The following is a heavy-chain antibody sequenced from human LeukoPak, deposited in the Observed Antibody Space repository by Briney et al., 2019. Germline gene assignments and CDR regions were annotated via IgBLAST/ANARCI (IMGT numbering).Heavy chain of an antibody. Sequence: GGSLRLSCTASGFTFSTYSMNWVRQAPGKGLEWVSYISSSSSTIYYADSVKGRFTISRDNAKNSLYLQMNSLRAEDTAVYYCAKDHSSGWYAFDYWGQGTLVTVSS. D-gene: IGHD6-19*01. CDR2: ISSSSSTI. V-gene: IGHV3-48*01. CDR1: GFTFSTYS. CDR3: AKDHSSGWYAFDY. J-gene: IGHJ4*02.